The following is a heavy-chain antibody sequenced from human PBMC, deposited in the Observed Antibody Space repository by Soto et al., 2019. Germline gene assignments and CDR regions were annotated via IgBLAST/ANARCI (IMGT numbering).Heavy chain of an antibody. CDR1: GGSISSSSYY. D-gene: IGHD6-19*01. V-gene: IGHV4-39*01. J-gene: IGHJ6*02. CDR2: IYYSGST. Sequence: PSETLSLTFTVSGGSISSSSYYWGWIRQPPGKGLEWVGSIYYSGSTYYNPSLKSRVTISVDTSKNQFSLKLSSVTAADTAVYYCARQSGWYRTYYYYGMDVWGQGTTVTVSS. CDR3: ARQSGWYRTYYYYGMDV.